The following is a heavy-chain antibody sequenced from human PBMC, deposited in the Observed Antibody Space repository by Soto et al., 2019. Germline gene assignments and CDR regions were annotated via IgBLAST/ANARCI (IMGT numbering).Heavy chain of an antibody. V-gene: IGHV1-18*01. CDR2: ISTYNVNT. D-gene: IGHD6-13*01. CDR3: ARERDGSSWSSAESLQY. Sequence: ASVKVSGRASGYIFSNYAISWVRQALGQGLEWMGWISTYNVNTYYAQKFQGRVTMTTDTSKSTAYMELRSLRSDDTAVFYCARERDGSSWSSAESLQYWG. J-gene: IGHJ1*01. CDR1: GYIFSNYA.